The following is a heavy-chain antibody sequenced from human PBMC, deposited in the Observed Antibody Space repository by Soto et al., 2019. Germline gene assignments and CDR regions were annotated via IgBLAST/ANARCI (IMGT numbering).Heavy chain of an antibody. CDR1: GDTFNNYV. CDR3: EGRCDSTTCLGHFDY. V-gene: IGHV1-69*06. D-gene: IGHD2-2*01. CDR2: ILPIFATA. Sequence: QVQLVQSGAEVKKPGSSVKVSCKASGDTFNNYVVNWVRQAPGQGLEWLGGILPIFATANYAQKFQGRVTITADKSTSTAYMELTRLRSEDTAVYYCEGRCDSTTCLGHFDYWGQGTLVTVAS. J-gene: IGHJ4*02.